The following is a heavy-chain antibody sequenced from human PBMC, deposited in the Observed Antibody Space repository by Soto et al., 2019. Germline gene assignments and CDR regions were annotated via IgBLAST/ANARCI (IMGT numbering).Heavy chain of an antibody. CDR3: ATPHLNYDY. CDR2: IFPSDSDT. V-gene: IGHV5-51*01. CDR1: GYSFSSYW. Sequence: GESLKISCKGSGYSFSSYWIGWVRQMPGKGLEWMGIIFPSDSDTKYRPSFQGQVTISADLSISTAYLQWSSLKASDTAIYYYATPHLNYDYWGQGTLVTVSS. J-gene: IGHJ4*02. D-gene: IGHD3-10*01.